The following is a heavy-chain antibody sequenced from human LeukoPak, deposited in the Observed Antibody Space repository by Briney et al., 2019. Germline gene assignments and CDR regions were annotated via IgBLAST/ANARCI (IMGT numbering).Heavy chain of an antibody. Sequence: GSLRLSCAASGFTLSSYDMHWVRQATGKGLEWVSAIGTAGDTYYPGSVKGRFTISRGNAKNSLYLQMNSLRAGDTAVYYCARMVRGVLYYWGEGTLVTVSP. CDR1: GFTLSSYD. CDR2: IGTAGDT. CDR3: ARMVRGVLYY. V-gene: IGHV3-13*01. J-gene: IGHJ4*02. D-gene: IGHD3-10*01.